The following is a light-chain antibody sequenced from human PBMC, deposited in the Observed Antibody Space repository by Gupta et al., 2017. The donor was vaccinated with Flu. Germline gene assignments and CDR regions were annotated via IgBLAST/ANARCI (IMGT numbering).Light chain of an antibody. CDR2: SQN. CDR1: RSNIGSNT. CDR3: ASWDDSLDGYV. Sequence: QSVLTQPPSASGTPGQRVSISCSGGRSNIGSNTVNWYQHVPGTAPKLLIHSQNQRPSGVPDRFSGSTSGTSASLAIRGLQSEDEAAYYCASWDDSLDGYVFGTGTEVTVL. V-gene: IGLV1-44*01. J-gene: IGLJ1*01.